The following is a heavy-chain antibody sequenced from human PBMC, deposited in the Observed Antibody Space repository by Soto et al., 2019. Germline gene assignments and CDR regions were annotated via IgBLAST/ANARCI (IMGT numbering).Heavy chain of an antibody. CDR2: ISYDGNNK. J-gene: IGHJ6*02. Sequence: VGSLRLSCAASGFTFSSYTIHWVRQAPGKGLEWVAVISYDGNNKYYADSVKGRFTISRDNSKNTLYLQMNSLRAEDSAVYYCARDRIVVVPAALYYYYGMDVWGQGTTVTVSS. V-gene: IGHV3-30-3*01. D-gene: IGHD2-2*01. CDR3: ARDRIVVVPAALYYYYGMDV. CDR1: GFTFSSYT.